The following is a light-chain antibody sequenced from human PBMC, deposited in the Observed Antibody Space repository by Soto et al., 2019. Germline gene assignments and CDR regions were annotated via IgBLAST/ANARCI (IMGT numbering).Light chain of an antibody. V-gene: IGLV1-47*02. CDR1: SSNIETND. Sequence: QSVLTQPPSASGTPVQRVTISWSGSSSNIETNDIFWHQQLPGSAPKLLIYSNDQRPSGVPDRFSASKSGTSASLAISGLRSEDEAEYFCATWDDSLSGVVFGGGTKLTVL. J-gene: IGLJ2*01. CDR2: SND. CDR3: ATWDDSLSGVV.